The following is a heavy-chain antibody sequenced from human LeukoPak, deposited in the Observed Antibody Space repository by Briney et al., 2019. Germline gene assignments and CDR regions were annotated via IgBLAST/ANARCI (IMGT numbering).Heavy chain of an antibody. V-gene: IGHV1-69*05. J-gene: IGHJ4*02. CDR3: ARDGLDYYDRPTYYFDH. D-gene: IGHD3-22*01. CDR2: IIPIFGTA. Sequence: ASVRVSSKAPGGTFSRYAISWVRQAPGEGLEWMGGIIPIFGTANYAQKFQGRVTITTDESTSTAYMELSSLRSEDTAVYYCARDGLDYYDRPTYYFDHWSQGTLVTVSS. CDR1: GGTFSRYA.